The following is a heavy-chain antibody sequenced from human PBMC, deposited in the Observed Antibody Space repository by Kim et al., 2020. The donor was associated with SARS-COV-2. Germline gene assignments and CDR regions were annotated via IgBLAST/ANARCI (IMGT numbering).Heavy chain of an antibody. CDR3: AGFGEWGY. CDR2: ISSSSSYI. D-gene: IGHD3-10*01. CDR1: GFTFSSYN. Sequence: GGSLRLSCAASGFTFSSYNMNWVRQAPGKGLEWVSSISSSSSYIYYAGSLKGRFTISRDNANNSLYLQMNSLRAEDTAVYYCAGFGEWGYWGRGTLVTVS. J-gene: IGHJ4*02. V-gene: IGHV3-21*01.